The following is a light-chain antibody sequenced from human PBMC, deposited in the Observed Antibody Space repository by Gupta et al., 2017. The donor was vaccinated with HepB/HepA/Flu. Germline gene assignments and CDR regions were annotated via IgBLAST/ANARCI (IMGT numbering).Light chain of an antibody. CDR3: QQRRNWPPLT. CDR2: DAS. V-gene: IGKV3-11*01. Sequence: EIVLTQSPSTLSLSPGERAILSCRASQSVGSYLAWYKHKPGQAPRLLIYDASNRDTGIAARFSGSENGKYFPLTISRREPGDFAVYYFQQRRNWPPLTFGQGSLLDIK. J-gene: IGKJ5*01. CDR1: QSVGSY.